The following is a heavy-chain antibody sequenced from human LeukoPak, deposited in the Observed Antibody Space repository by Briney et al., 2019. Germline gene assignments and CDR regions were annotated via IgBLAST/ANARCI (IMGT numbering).Heavy chain of an antibody. CDR3: VAYYYDSSGYYDY. V-gene: IGHV4-30-2*06. Sequence: SETLSLTCTVSGGSISSGGYYWSWIRQSPGKGLEWIGYIYHSGSTYYNPSLKSRVTISVDRSKNQCSLKLSSVTAADTAVYYCVAYYYDSSGYYDYWGQGTLVTVSS. CDR2: IYHSGST. D-gene: IGHD3-22*01. J-gene: IGHJ4*02. CDR1: GGSISSGGYY.